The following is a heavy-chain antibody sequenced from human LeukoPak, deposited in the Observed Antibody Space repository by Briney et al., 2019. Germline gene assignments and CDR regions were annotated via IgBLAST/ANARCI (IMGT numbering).Heavy chain of an antibody. CDR1: GFTFSDYD. J-gene: IGHJ4*02. D-gene: IGHD1-1*01. CDR2: IGTAGDT. CDR3: ARVAKERVGGVYYFDY. Sequence: GGSLRLSCAASGFTFSDYDXHWVRQATGKGLEWVSAIGTAGDTYYTGSVKGRFTISRENAKNSLYLQMNSLRAGDTAVYYCARVAKERVGGVYYFDYWGQGTLVTVSS. V-gene: IGHV3-13*01.